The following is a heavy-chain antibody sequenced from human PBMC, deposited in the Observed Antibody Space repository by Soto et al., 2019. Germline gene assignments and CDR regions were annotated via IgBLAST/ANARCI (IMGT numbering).Heavy chain of an antibody. J-gene: IGHJ6*02. V-gene: IGHV1-69*01. D-gene: IGHD1-1*01. Sequence: QVQVVQSGVEVRRPGSSVKVSCKASGDTFKNCVISWVRQAPGQGLEWMGGIIPLFGTTDFAQRFQGRLTITTDEHTTTAYMELSRLRSEDTATYYCAAERGLGKLSVVWGQGTTVIVSS. CDR3: AAERGLGKLSVV. CDR1: GDTFKNCV. CDR2: IIPLFGTT.